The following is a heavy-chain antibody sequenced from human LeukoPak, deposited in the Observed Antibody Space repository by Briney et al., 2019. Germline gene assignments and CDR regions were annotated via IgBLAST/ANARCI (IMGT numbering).Heavy chain of an antibody. D-gene: IGHD2-2*02. V-gene: IGHV1-69*13. Sequence: ASVKVSCKASGGSFSTYGFNWVRQAPGQGLEWMGGIIPSFGKTNYAQKFQGRVTITADESTSTAYMELSSLRSEDTAVYYCARVAGGRYCSSTSCYMRGWFDPWGQGTLVTVSS. J-gene: IGHJ5*02. CDR2: IIPSFGKT. CDR3: ARVAGGRYCSSTSCYMRGWFDP. CDR1: GGSFSTYG.